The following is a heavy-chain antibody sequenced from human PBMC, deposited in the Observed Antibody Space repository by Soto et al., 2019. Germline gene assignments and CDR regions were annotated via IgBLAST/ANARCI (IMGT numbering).Heavy chain of an antibody. D-gene: IGHD3-10*02. CDR2: SSNSGTYT. J-gene: IGHJ4*02. Sequence: GGSLRLSCVASGFTFSDYYMSWVRQAPGKGLEWLSYSSNSGTYTKHAGSVKGRFSISRDNAKNSLYLQINSLRGEDTAIYYCARSGDNYNVLDYWGQGTPVTVSS. V-gene: IGHV3-11*06. CDR1: GFTFSDYY. CDR3: ARSGDNYNVLDY.